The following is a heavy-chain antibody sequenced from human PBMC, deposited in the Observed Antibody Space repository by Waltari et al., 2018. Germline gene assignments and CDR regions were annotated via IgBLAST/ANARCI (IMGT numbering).Heavy chain of an antibody. D-gene: IGHD4-17*01. CDR1: GGSISSYY. CDR3: ARESGWYGDYFTSYYYYGMDV. Sequence: QVQLQESGPGLVKPSETLSLTCTVSGGSISSYYWSWIRQPPGKGLEWIGYIYYSGSTNYNPSPKSRVTISVDTSKNQFSLKLSSVTAADTAVYYCARESGWYGDYFTSYYYYGMDVWGQGTTVTVSS. J-gene: IGHJ6*02. V-gene: IGHV4-59*01. CDR2: IYYSGST.